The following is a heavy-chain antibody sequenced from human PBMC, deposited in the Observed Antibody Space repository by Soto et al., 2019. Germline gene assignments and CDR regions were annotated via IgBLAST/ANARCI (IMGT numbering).Heavy chain of an antibody. D-gene: IGHD3-9*01. CDR1: GYSFTSYW. CDR2: IDASDSYT. CDR3: ARRVMLPGYYPAASMDV. V-gene: IGHV5-10-1*01. Sequence: GESMKISCQGSGYSFTSYWVSWVRKMPGKGLEWMGRIDASDSYTNYSPSFQGHVTISADKSISTAYLQWSSLKASDTAMYYCARRVMLPGYYPAASMDVWGQGTTVTVSS. J-gene: IGHJ6*02.